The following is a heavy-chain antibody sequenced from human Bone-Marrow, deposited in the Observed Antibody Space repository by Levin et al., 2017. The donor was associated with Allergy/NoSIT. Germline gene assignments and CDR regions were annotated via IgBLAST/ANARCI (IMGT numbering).Heavy chain of an antibody. D-gene: IGHD1-1*01. CDR1: DGSFNDYY. CDR3: ARDLGIMEGFFDL. Sequence: SETLSLTCNVSDGSFNDYYWGWLRQPPGKGLEWIGSVFHSGNTNSNPSLKSRVTISVDTSKNQFSLTLTSVTAADTAVYYCARDLGIMEGFFDLWGRGTLVTVSS. V-gene: IGHV4-59*01. CDR2: VFHSGNT. J-gene: IGHJ2*01.